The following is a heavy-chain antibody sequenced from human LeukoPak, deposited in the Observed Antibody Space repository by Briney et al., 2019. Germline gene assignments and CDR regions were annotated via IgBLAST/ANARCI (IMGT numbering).Heavy chain of an antibody. CDR2: ISGSGGST. CDR3: AKDWDSCGYPYFDY. Sequence: PGGSLRLSFAASGFTFSSYAMRWVRQAPGKGLEWVSAISGSGGSTYYADSVKGRFTISRDNSKNTLYLQMNSLRAEDTAVYYCAKDWDSCGYPYFDYWGQGTLVTVSS. V-gene: IGHV3-23*01. J-gene: IGHJ4*02. D-gene: IGHD3-22*01. CDR1: GFTFSSYA.